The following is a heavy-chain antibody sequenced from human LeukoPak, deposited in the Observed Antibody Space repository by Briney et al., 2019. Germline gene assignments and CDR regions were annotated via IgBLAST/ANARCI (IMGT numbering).Heavy chain of an antibody. CDR2: IKSKTDGGTT. CDR3: ARVAQYYYGSGSYYKYFDY. CDR1: GFTFSNAW. Sequence: GGSLRLSCAASGFTFSNAWMSWVRQAPGKGLEWVGRIKSKTDGGTTDYAAPVKGRFTISRDNSKNTLYLQMNSLRAEDTAVYYCARVAQYYYGSGSYYKYFDYWGQGTLVTVSS. V-gene: IGHV3-15*01. J-gene: IGHJ4*02. D-gene: IGHD3-10*01.